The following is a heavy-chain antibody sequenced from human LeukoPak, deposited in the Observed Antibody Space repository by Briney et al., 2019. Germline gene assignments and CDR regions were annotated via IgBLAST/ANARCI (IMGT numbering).Heavy chain of an antibody. CDR3: ARDGTSTDDY. CDR1: GYTFSNFG. V-gene: IGHV1-18*01. J-gene: IGHJ4*02. D-gene: IGHD2-2*01. CDR2: ISGNNGNP. Sequence: ASVKVSCKASGYTFSNFGISWVRQAPGQGLEWMGWISGNNGNPNYGQKFQGRFTVTTDSSTSTACMELRNLRSDDTAVYYCARDGTSTDDYWGQGTLVTVSS.